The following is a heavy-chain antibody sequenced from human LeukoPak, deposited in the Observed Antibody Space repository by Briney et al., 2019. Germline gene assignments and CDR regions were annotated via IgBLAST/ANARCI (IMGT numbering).Heavy chain of an antibody. V-gene: IGHV4-4*07. CDR2: IYTSGST. J-gene: IGHJ5*02. CDR1: GGSISSYY. D-gene: IGHD4-17*01. CDR3: ARVKTTMTTMDWFDP. Sequence: SETLSLTCTVSGGSISSYYWSWIRQPAGKGLEWIGRIYTSGSTNYNPSLKSRVTMSVDTSKNQFSLKLSSVTAADTAVCYCARVKTTMTTMDWFDPWGQGTLVTVSS.